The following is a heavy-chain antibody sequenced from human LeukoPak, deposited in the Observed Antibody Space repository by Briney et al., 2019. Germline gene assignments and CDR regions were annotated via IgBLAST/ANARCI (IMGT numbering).Heavy chain of an antibody. CDR3: ARRTYYYDSSGYYEYYFDY. CDR1: GGSISSGDYY. J-gene: IGHJ4*02. CDR2: IYYSGST. D-gene: IGHD3-22*01. Sequence: SQTLSLTCTVSGGSISSGDYYWSWIRQPPGKGLEWIGYIYYSGSTYYNPSLKSRVTISVDTSKNQFSLKLSSVTAADTAVYYCARRTYYYDSSGYYEYYFDYWGQGTLVTVSS. V-gene: IGHV4-30-4*08.